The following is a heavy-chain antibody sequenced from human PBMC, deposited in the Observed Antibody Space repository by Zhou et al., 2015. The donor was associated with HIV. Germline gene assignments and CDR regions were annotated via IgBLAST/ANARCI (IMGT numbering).Heavy chain of an antibody. CDR2: IIPIFGTA. CDR1: GGTFSSYA. Sequence: QVQLVQSGAEVKKPGSSVKVSCKASGGTFSSYAISWVRQAPGQGLEWMGGIIPIFGTANYAQKFQGRVTITADESTSTAYMELSSLRSEDTAVYYCARGGLKLLWFGELSHFDYWGQGTLVTVSS. V-gene: IGHV1-69*01. D-gene: IGHD3-10*01. CDR3: ARGGLKLLWFGELSHFDY. J-gene: IGHJ4*02.